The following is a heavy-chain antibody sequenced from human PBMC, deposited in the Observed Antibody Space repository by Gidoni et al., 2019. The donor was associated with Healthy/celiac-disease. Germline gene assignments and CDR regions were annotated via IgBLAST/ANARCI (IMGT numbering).Heavy chain of an antibody. J-gene: IGHJ6*02. Sequence: RQARGQRLEWIGWIVVGSGNTNYAQKFQERVTITRDMSTSTAYMELSSLRSEDTAVYYCASGPVLRDYYGMDVWGQGTTVTVSS. CDR2: IVVGSGNT. V-gene: IGHV1-58*01. CDR3: ASGPVLRDYYGMDV. D-gene: IGHD2-8*01.